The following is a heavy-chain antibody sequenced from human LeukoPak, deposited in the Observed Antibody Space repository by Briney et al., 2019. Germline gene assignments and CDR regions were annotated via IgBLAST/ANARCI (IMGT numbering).Heavy chain of an antibody. D-gene: IGHD4-17*01. CDR3: ARDRDGDVTPFDY. V-gene: IGHV1-2*02. CDR1: GYTFTGYY. Sequence: ASVNVSCKASGYTFTGYYMYWVRQAPGQGLEWMGWINPNSGGTNYAQKFQSRVTMTRDTSISTAYMELSRLRSDDTAVYYCARDRDGDVTPFDYWGQGTLVTVSS. CDR2: INPNSGGT. J-gene: IGHJ4*02.